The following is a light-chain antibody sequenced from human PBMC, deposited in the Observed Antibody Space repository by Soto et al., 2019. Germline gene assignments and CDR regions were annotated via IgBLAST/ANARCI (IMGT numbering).Light chain of an antibody. J-gene: IGKJ1*01. Sequence: EIVLTQSPGTLSLSPGERATLSCRASQSVTSTHLAWYQQKPGQAPRLLIYDASTRATGIPDRLSGSGSGTDFTLPISRLEPEDFAVYCCQQSYGSLWTFGRATKVDIK. CDR2: DAS. CDR1: QSVTSTH. CDR3: QQSYGSLWT. V-gene: IGKV3-20*01.